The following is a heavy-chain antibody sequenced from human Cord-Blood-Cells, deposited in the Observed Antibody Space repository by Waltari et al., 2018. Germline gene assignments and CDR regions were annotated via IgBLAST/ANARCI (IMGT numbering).Heavy chain of an antibody. Sequence: EVQLLESGGGLVQPGGSLRLSCAASGFTFSSYAMSWVRQAPGKGLEWVSASSGSGGSKYSAESVKGRFTISRANSKNTLYLQMNSRRAEDTAVYYCAKDRDWGGSYFDYWGQGTLVTVSS. CDR1: GFTFSSYA. D-gene: IGHD1-26*01. J-gene: IGHJ4*02. CDR2: SSGSGGSK. CDR3: AKDRDWGGSYFDY. V-gene: IGHV3-23*01.